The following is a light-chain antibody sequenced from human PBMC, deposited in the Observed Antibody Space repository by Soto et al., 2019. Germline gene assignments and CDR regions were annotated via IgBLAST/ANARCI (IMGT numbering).Light chain of an antibody. Sequence: EIVLTQSPGTLSLSPGQRATLSCRASQSVSSGNLAWYQQKPGQAPRLLIYGASSRATGIPDRFSGSGSGTDFTLTISRLEPEDFAVYPCQQYGSSPSTFGQGTKVEIK. V-gene: IGKV3-20*01. J-gene: IGKJ1*01. CDR1: QSVSSGN. CDR2: GAS. CDR3: QQYGSSPST.